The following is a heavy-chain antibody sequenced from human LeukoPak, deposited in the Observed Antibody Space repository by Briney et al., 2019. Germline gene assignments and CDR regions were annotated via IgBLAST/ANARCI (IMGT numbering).Heavy chain of an antibody. CDR3: ARRALRYFDWLSTNYYYYGMDV. J-gene: IGHJ6*02. CDR1: GFTFSSYW. Sequence: QTGGSLRLSCAASGFTFSSYWMSWVRQAPGKGLEWVANIKQDGSEKYYVDSVKGRFTISRDNAKNSLYLQMNSLRAEDTAVYYCARRALRYFDWLSTNYYYYGMDVWGQGTTVTVSS. D-gene: IGHD3-9*01. CDR2: IKQDGSEK. V-gene: IGHV3-7*01.